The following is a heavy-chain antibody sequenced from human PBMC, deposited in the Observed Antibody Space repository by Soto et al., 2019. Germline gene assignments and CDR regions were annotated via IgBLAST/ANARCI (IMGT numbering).Heavy chain of an antibody. J-gene: IGHJ6*02. CDR2: ISYDGSNK. V-gene: IGHV3-30*18. Sequence: GGSLRLSCAASGFTFSSYGMHWVRRAPGKGLEWVAVISYDGSNKYYADSVKGRFTISRDNSKNTLYLQMNSLRAEDTAVYYYAKEYDILTGPYGMDVWGQGTTVTVSS. D-gene: IGHD3-9*01. CDR3: AKEYDILTGPYGMDV. CDR1: GFTFSSYG.